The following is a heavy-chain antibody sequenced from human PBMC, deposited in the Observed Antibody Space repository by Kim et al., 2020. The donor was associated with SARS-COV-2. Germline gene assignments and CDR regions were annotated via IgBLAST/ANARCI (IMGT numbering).Heavy chain of an antibody. Sequence: GGSLRLSCAASGFTFSDAWMSWVRQAPGKGLEWVGRIKSISDGGTTDYAAPVRGRFTISRDDSKDTLYLQMNSLKIEDTGVYYCTTDVRGGLYRGFDPWGQGTLVTVSS. CDR2: IKSISDGGTT. CDR1: GFTFSDAW. V-gene: IGHV3-15*01. CDR3: TTDVRGGLYRGFDP. J-gene: IGHJ5*02. D-gene: IGHD3-10*02.